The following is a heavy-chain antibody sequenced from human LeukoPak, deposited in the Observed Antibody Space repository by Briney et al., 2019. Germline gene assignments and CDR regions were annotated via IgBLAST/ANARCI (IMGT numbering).Heavy chain of an antibody. CDR1: GYTFTGYY. V-gene: IGHV1-2*02. CDR3: ALGGPSAFDYYDNYGMDV. CDR2: INPNSGGT. Sequence: ASVKVSCKASGYTFTGYYMYWVRQAPGQGLEWMGWINPNSGGTNYAQKFQGRVTMTRDTSISTAYMELSRLRSDVTAVYYCALGGPSAFDYYDNYGMDVWGQGTTVTVSS. D-gene: IGHD3-3*01. J-gene: IGHJ6*02.